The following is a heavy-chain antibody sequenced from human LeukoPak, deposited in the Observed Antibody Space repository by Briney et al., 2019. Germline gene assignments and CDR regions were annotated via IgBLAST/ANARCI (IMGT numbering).Heavy chain of an antibody. D-gene: IGHD6-25*01. CDR1: GFTFSSYA. V-gene: IGHV3-23*01. CDR3: ARLGQRDAFDI. J-gene: IGHJ3*02. Sequence: PGGSLRLSCAASGFTFSSYAMSWVRQAPGKGLKWVSTINDNGAGTYYADSVKGRSTISRDNSYNTVSLQMNSLRAEDTAVYYCARLGQRDAFDIWGQGTMVTVSS. CDR2: INDNGAGT.